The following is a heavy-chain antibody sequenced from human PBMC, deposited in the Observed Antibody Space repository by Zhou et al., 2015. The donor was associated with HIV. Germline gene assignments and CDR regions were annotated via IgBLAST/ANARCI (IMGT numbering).Heavy chain of an antibody. D-gene: IGHD3-22*01. Sequence: QVQLVQSGAEVKKPGSSVKVSCKASGGTFSSYGISWVRQAPGQGLEWMGGIIPMFGTTNYTEKFQGRLTIAADKSTTTVYMQLLRLTFEDTAIIYCARSFYDRDGYYPDFWGQGTLVTVSS. CDR3: ARSFYDRDGYYPDF. CDR2: IIPMFGTT. J-gene: IGHJ4*02. CDR1: GGTFSSYG. V-gene: IGHV1-69*06.